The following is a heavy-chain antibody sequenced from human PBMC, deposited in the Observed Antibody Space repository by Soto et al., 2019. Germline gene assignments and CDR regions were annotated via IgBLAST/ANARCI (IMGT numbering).Heavy chain of an antibody. CDR2: ISDDGSNK. J-gene: IGHJ6*02. Sequence: PVVSLRLSCAASGFTLSNYGMHWVRQAPGKGLEWVAFISDDGSNKYYADSMKGRFTMSRDNSKRTLYLQMSSLRVEDTAVYYCTKRRNVLRFLEWSSGMEVWGQGTTVTVSS. CDR3: TKRRNVLRFLEWSSGMEV. V-gene: IGHV3-30*18. D-gene: IGHD3-3*01. CDR1: GFTLSNYG.